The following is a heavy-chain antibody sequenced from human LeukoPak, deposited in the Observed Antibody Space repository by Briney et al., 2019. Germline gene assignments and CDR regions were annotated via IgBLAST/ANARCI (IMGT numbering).Heavy chain of an antibody. CDR2: ISGDGGST. J-gene: IGHJ6*03. Sequence: PGGSLRLSCAASGFTFDDYAMHWVRQAPGKGLEWVSLISGDGGSTYYADSVKGRFTISRGNSKNSLYLQMNSLRTEDTALYYCAKDLAMAVTLYYYYMDVWGKGTTVTVSS. CDR3: AKDLAMAVTLYYYYMDV. V-gene: IGHV3-43*02. D-gene: IGHD4-23*01. CDR1: GFTFDDYA.